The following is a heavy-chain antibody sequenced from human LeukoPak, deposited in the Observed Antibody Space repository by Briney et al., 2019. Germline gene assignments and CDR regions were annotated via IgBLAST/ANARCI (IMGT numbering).Heavy chain of an antibody. CDR3: AKVGRSTRPGY. Sequence: PGGSLRLSCAASGFTFSTCGMNWVRQAPGKGLEWVSYIDSSSSSIYYADSVKGRFTISSDNAKNSLYLQMNSLRAEDTAVYYCAKVGRSTRPGYWGQGTLVTVSS. J-gene: IGHJ4*02. V-gene: IGHV3-48*03. D-gene: IGHD6-6*01. CDR1: GFTFSTCG. CDR2: IDSSSSSI.